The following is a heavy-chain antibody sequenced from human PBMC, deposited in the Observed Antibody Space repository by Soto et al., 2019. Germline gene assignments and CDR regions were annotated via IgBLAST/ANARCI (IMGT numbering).Heavy chain of an antibody. CDR3: ARDFWSMSCHGMDV. D-gene: IGHD3-3*01. CDR1: GFTFSSYE. CDR2: ISSSGSTI. V-gene: IGHV3-48*03. J-gene: IGHJ6*02. Sequence: EVQLVESGGGLVQPGGSLRLSCAASGFTFSSYEMNWVRQAPGKGLEWVSYISSSGSTIYYADSVKGRFTMSRDNAKNSLYLQMNSLRAEDTAVYYCARDFWSMSCHGMDVWGQGTTVTVSS.